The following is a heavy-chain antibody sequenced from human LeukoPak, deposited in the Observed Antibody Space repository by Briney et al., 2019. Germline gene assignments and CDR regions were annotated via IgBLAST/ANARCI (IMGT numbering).Heavy chain of an antibody. CDR1: GASISGYY. D-gene: IGHD3-10*01. CDR2: IDDSGSA. J-gene: IGHJ5*02. V-gene: IGHV4-59*01. CDR3: ARDRPFGA. Sequence: SETLSLTCTASGASISGYYWSWIRQPPGKGLEWIGYIDDSGSANYNPSLKSRVTISGDTSKNQFYLRLRFVTAADTAMYYCARDRPFGAWGQGTQVTVSS.